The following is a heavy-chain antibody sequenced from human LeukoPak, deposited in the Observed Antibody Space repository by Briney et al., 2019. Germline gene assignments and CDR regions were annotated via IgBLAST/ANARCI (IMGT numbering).Heavy chain of an antibody. D-gene: IGHD2-2*01. CDR1: GYTFTGYY. Sequence: ASVKVSCKASGYTFTGYYMHWVRQAPGQGLQWMGWINPISGGTDYAEKFQGRVTMTRDTSISTAYMELSRLRSDDTAVYYCARLLGYCSSTSCYCSSCAFDIWGQGTMVTVSS. V-gene: IGHV1-2*02. J-gene: IGHJ3*02. CDR2: INPISGGT. CDR3: ARLLGYCSSTSCYCSSCAFDI.